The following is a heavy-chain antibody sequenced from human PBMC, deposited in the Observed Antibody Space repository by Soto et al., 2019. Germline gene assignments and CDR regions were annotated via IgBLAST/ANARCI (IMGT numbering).Heavy chain of an antibody. CDR1: GFTFSMSA. D-gene: IGHD2-2*01. CDR2: TGLNGRTT. Sequence: GGSLRLSCAASGFTFSMSAMSWVRQAPGKGLEWVSTTGLNGRTTYYADSVKGRFTVSRDNSKNTLHLQMNSLRAEDTAVYYCATVHSTSRSFDYWGQGTLVTVSS. J-gene: IGHJ4*02. CDR3: ATVHSTSRSFDY. V-gene: IGHV3-23*01.